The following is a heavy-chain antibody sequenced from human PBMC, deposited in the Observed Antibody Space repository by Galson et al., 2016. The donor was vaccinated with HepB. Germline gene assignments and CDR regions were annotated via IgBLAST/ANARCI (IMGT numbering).Heavy chain of an antibody. CDR3: AKGRTYFDWLLYFDY. V-gene: IGHV3-23*01. D-gene: IGHD3-9*01. J-gene: IGHJ4*02. CDR2: TSSSGGST. Sequence: SLRLPCAASGFTFSSYAMSWFRQAPGKGLGWVSATSSSGGSTFYAASGKGRFTISRDKSKNTPYLHVNSLRAEDTAVDYCAKGRTYFDWLLYFDYWGQGTLVTVSS. CDR1: GFTFSSYA.